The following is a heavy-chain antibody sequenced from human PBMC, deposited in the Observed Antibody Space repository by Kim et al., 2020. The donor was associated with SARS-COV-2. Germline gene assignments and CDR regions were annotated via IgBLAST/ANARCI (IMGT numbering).Heavy chain of an antibody. CDR3: ACVNHRSCKTCDC. J-gene: IGHJ4*02. CDR1: GGSISSCY. V-gene: IGHV4-59*13. Sequence: SETLSLTCTVSGGSISSCYCYWVWHRQRQGLGLDWYVYNSCSTNNNYSLKIQVTITIYTSKNQYSLTLNSVSVTDAAADYCACVNHRSCKTCDCCGPGT. CDR2: VYNSCST. D-gene: IGHD2-2*01.